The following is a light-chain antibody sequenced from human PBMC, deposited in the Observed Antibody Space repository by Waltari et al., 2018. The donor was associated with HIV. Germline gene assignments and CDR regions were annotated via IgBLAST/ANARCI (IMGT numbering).Light chain of an antibody. Sequence: EIVLTQSPGTLSLSPGERATLSCRAGQSVSSNYLAWYQQKPGQAPRLLIYGASNRATGIPDRFSGSGSGTDFTLTISRLEPEDFAVYYCQQYANSPPMYTFGQGIKLEIK. V-gene: IGKV3-20*01. CDR2: GAS. J-gene: IGKJ2*01. CDR1: QSVSSNY. CDR3: QQYANSPPMYT.